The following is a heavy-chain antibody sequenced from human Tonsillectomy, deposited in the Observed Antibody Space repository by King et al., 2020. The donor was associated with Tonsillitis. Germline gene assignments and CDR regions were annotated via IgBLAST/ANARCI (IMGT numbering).Heavy chain of an antibody. CDR2: ITSSSSTI. CDR3: ARVVGRYRGYDYPY. Sequence: VQLVESGGGLVQPGGSLRLSCAASGFTFSSYSMNWVRQAPGKGLEWVSYITSSSSTIYYADSVRGRFTISRDNAKNSLYLKMNSLRAEDTAVYYCARVVGRYRGYDYPYWGQGTLVTVSS. J-gene: IGHJ4*02. V-gene: IGHV3-48*04. D-gene: IGHD5-12*01. CDR1: GFTFSSYS.